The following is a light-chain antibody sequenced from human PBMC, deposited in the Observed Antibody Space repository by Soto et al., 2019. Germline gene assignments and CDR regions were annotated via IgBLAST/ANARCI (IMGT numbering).Light chain of an antibody. Sequence: EIVLTQSPGTLSLSPGERATLSCRASQSVSSSYLAWYQQKPGQAPRLLICGASSRATGIPDRFSGSGSGTDFTLTISRLEPEDFAVYYCQQYGSSPPLTCGGGTKVEIK. J-gene: IGKJ4*01. V-gene: IGKV3-20*01. CDR3: QQYGSSPPLT. CDR2: GAS. CDR1: QSVSSSY.